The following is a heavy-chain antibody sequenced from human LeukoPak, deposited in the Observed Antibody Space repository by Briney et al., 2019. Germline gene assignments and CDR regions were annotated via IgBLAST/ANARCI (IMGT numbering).Heavy chain of an antibody. Sequence: PGGSLRLSCTVSGFTFSSEAMGWVRQLPGGGLEWVSTISPAGGTTYYAESMKGQFTISRDNSKSTLYLQMNNLGVEDTAVYYCTKVRSGSSNWALRVFDYWGQGALVTVSS. CDR2: ISPAGGTT. V-gene: IGHV3-23*01. D-gene: IGHD6-13*01. J-gene: IGHJ4*02. CDR3: TKVRSGSSNWALRVFDY. CDR1: GFTFSSEA.